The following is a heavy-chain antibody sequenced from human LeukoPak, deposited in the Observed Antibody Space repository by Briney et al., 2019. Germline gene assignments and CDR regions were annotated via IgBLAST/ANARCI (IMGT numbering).Heavy chain of an antibody. J-gene: IGHJ4*02. CDR2: IHPGDSDT. V-gene: IGHV5-51*01. D-gene: IGHD2-8*01. CDR1: GYSFTSYW. CDR3: ARSPYGYCTNGVCYAVDY. Sequence: GESLKISCKGSGYSFTSYWIGWVRQMPGKGLEWMGIIHPGDSDTRYSPSFQGQVTISADKSITTAYLRWSSLKASDTAMYYCARSPYGYCTNGVCYAVDYWGQGTLVTVSS.